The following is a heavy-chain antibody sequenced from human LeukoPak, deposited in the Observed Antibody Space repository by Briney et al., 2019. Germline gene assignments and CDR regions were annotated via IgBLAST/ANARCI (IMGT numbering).Heavy chain of an antibody. V-gene: IGHV3-23*01. Sequence: GGSLRLSCAASGFTFNSYAMSWVRQAPGKGLEWVSGISSSGGSTYYADSVKGRFTISRDNSKNTLYLQMNSLRGEDTAIYYCASVYEITDSYGGYFDYWGQGTLVTVSS. J-gene: IGHJ4*02. CDR3: ASVYEITDSYGGYFDY. CDR1: GFTFNSYA. D-gene: IGHD2-21*01. CDR2: ISSSGGST.